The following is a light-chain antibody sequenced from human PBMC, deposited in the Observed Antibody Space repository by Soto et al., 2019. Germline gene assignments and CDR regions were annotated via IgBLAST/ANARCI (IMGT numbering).Light chain of an antibody. Sequence: EIVLTQSPAALSLSPGERATLSCRASQNIRSNLAWYQQKPGQTPRLLIYDASNSATGIPARFSGSGSGTDFTLTISSLAPEDFSIYYCQQRSNWPRTFGKGTKVEIK. V-gene: IGKV3-11*01. J-gene: IGKJ1*01. CDR2: DAS. CDR3: QQRSNWPRT. CDR1: QNIRSN.